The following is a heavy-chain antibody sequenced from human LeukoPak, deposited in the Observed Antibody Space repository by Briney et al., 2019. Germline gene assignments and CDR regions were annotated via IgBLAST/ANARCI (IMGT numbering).Heavy chain of an antibody. V-gene: IGHV2-70*04. J-gene: IGHJ3*02. CDR1: GSSLSTSGMR. Sequence: SGPALVKPTQTLTLTCTFSGSSLSTSGMRVSWIRQPPGKALEWLARIDWDDDKFYSTSLKTRLTISKDTSKNQVVLTMTNVDPVDTATYYCARTKDPDAFDIWGQGTMVTVSS. CDR3: ARTKDPDAFDI. CDR2: IDWDDDK.